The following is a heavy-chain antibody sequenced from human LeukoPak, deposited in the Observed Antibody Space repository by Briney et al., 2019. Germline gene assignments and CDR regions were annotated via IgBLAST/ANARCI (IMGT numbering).Heavy chain of an antibody. V-gene: IGHV1-2*02. CDR1: GYTFTDYY. CDR2: INPNTGGT. Sequence: ASVKVSCKASGYTFTDYYMHWVRQAPGQGLEWMGWINPNTGGTDYIQKFQGRVTMTRDTSISTAYIELNSLRSDDTAVYYCVRVVRRAAAHAGNWFDPWGQGTLVTVSS. J-gene: IGHJ5*02. CDR3: VRVVRRAAAHAGNWFDP. D-gene: IGHD6-13*01.